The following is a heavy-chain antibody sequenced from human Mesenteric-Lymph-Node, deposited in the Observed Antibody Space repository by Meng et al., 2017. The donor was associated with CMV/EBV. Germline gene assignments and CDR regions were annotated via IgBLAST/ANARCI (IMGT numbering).Heavy chain of an antibody. CDR3: AKDSSVYSGIYYRPFDAFDV. Sequence: GESLKISCAASGFTFSSYSMNWVRQAPGKGLEWVSSISSSSSYIYYADSVKGRFTISRDNAKNSLYLQMNSLRAEDTAVYYCAKDSSVYSGIYYRPFDAFDVWGQGTTVTVSS. D-gene: IGHD1-26*01. V-gene: IGHV3-21*01. CDR2: ISSSSSYI. CDR1: GFTFSSYS. J-gene: IGHJ3*01.